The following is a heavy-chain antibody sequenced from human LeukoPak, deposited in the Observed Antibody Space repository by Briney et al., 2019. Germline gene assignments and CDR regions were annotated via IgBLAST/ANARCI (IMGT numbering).Heavy chain of an antibody. CDR1: GGTFSSYA. D-gene: IGHD4-11*01. CDR3: ARDWGSPDYGNYVPFYYFDY. CDR2: IIPILGIA. J-gene: IGHJ4*02. V-gene: IGHV1-69*04. Sequence: SVKVSCKASGGTFSSYAISWVRQAPGQGLEWMGRIIPILGIANYAQKFQGRVTITADKSTSTAYMELSSLRSEDTAVYYCARDWGSPDYGNYVPFYYFDYWGQGTLVTVSS.